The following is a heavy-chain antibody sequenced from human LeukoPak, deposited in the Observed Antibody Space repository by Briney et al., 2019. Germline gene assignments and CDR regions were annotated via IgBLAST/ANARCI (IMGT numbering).Heavy chain of an antibody. D-gene: IGHD3-10*01. CDR1: GYTFTGYY. J-gene: IGHJ4*02. CDR3: ARELLKPSLQYYYGSGSSGY. V-gene: IGHV1-2*02. CDR2: INPNSGGT. Sequence: ASVKVSCKASGYTFTGYYMHWVRQAPGQGLEWMGWINPNSGGTNYAQKFQGRVTMTRDTSISTAYMELSRLRSDDTAVYYCARELLKPSLQYYYGSGSSGYWGQGTLVTVSS.